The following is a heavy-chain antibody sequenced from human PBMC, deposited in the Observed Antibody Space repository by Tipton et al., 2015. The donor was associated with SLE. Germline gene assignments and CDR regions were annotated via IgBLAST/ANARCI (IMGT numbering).Heavy chain of an antibody. Sequence: TLSLTCAVYGGSFSPYYWTWIRQPPGKGLEWIGSIYHSGTTYYNPSLKTRVTISVDTSKNQFSLKMNSVAAADTAVYYCARDVPAPTGGVWGQGTLVTVSS. CDR3: ARDVPAPTGGV. V-gene: IGHV4-34*01. J-gene: IGHJ4*02. D-gene: IGHD7-27*01. CDR1: GGSFSPYY. CDR2: IYHSGTT.